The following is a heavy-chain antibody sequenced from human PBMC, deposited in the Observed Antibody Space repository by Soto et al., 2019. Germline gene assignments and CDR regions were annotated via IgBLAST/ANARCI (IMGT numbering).Heavy chain of an antibody. CDR2: ISYDGSNK. D-gene: IGHD2-15*01. V-gene: IGHV3-30*18. Sequence: PGGSLRLSCAASGFTFSSYGMHWVRQAPGKGLEWVAVISYDGSNKYYADSVKGRFTISRDNSKNTLYLQMNSLRAEDTAVYYCFKERDRSYYYMDVWCKGITVTVS. CDR1: GFTFSSYG. CDR3: FKERDRSYYYMDV. J-gene: IGHJ6*03.